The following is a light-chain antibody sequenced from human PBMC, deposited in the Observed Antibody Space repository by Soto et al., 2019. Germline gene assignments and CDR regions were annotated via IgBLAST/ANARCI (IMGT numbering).Light chain of an antibody. Sequence: QPVLTQPPSASASLGASVKLTCTLSSGHNSYAIAWHQQQPEKGPRYLMKLNSDGSHSKGDGISDRFSGSSSGAERYLTISSLQSEDEADYYCQTWSTDIRVFGGGTQLTVL. J-gene: IGLJ3*02. CDR3: QTWSTDIRV. CDR2: LNSDGSH. CDR1: SGHNSYA. V-gene: IGLV4-69*01.